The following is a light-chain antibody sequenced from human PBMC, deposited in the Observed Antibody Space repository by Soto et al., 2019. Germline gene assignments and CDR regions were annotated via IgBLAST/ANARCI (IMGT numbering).Light chain of an antibody. CDR1: QSVSSTY. J-gene: IGKJ1*01. Sequence: EIVLTQSPGTLSLSPGESATLSCRASQSVSSTYLAWYHQKPGRAPRLLIYGASSRATDIPDRFSGSGSGTDFTLTISRLEPEDFAVYYCQHYGWSSRTFGQGTKVEIK. CDR2: GAS. V-gene: IGKV3-20*01. CDR3: QHYGWSSRT.